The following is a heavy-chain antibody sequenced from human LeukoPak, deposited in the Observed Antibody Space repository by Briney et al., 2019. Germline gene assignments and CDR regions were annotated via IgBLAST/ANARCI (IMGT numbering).Heavy chain of an antibody. CDR3: ARPPITIFGVVTPYFDY. Sequence: PGGSLRLSCAASGFTFSSYSMNWVRQAPGKGLEWVSYISSSSSTIYYADSVNGRFTISRDNAKNSLYLQMNSLRAEDTAVYYCARPPITIFGVVTPYFDYWGQGTLVTVSS. J-gene: IGHJ4*02. V-gene: IGHV3-48*01. CDR2: ISSSSSTI. CDR1: GFTFSSYS. D-gene: IGHD3-3*01.